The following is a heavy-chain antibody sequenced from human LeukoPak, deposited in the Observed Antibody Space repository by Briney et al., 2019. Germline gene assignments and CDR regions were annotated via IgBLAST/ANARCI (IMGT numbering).Heavy chain of an antibody. CDR3: ARDLYGPFTMVRGDSPYDY. CDR2: IIPILGIA. D-gene: IGHD3-10*01. J-gene: IGHJ4*02. V-gene: IGHV1-69*04. CDR1: GGTFSSYA. Sequence: GSSVKVSCKASGGTFSSYAISWVRQAPGQGLEWMGRIIPILGIANYAQKFQGRVTITADKSTSTAYMELSSLRSEDTAVYYCARDLYGPFTMVRGDSPYDYWGQGTLVTVSS.